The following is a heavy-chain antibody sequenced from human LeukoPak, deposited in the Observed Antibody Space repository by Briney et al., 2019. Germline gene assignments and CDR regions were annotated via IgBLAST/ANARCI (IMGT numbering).Heavy chain of an antibody. J-gene: IGHJ3*02. CDR3: ARHSGSYLKSALHI. Sequence: PSETLSLTCTVSGGSISSSSYYWGWLRQPPGKGLEWIGSMYYSGSTYYNPSLKSRVTISVDTSKNQFSLELTSVTAADTAVYYCARHSGSYLKSALHIWGQGTMVTISS. CDR2: MYYSGST. D-gene: IGHD1-26*01. CDR1: GGSISSSSYY. V-gene: IGHV4-39*01.